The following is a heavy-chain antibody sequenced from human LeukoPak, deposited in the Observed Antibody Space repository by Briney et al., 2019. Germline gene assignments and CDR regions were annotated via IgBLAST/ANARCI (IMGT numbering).Heavy chain of an antibody. CDR3: AVGGGSGWFPFDY. V-gene: IGHV3-30*03. J-gene: IGHJ4*02. D-gene: IGHD6-19*01. CDR2: ISYDGSNK. CDR1: GFTFSSYG. Sequence: GRSLRLSCAASGFTFSSYGMHWVRQSPGKGLEWVAVISYDGSNKYYADSVKGRFTISRDNSKNTLYLQMNSLRAEDTAVYYCAVGGGSGWFPFDYWGQGTLITVSS.